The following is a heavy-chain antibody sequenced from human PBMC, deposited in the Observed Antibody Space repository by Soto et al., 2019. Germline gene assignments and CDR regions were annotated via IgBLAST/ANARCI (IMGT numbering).Heavy chain of an antibody. CDR3: ARAIVVVPAVRYYYYYMDV. CDR2: INHSGST. CDR1: GGSFSGYY. Sequence: SETLSLTCAVYGGSFSGYYWSWIRQPPGKGLEWIGEINHSGSTNYNPSLKSRVTISVDTSKNQFSLKLSSVTAADTAVYCCARAIVVVPAVRYYYYYMDVWGKGTTVTVSS. D-gene: IGHD2-2*01. V-gene: IGHV4-34*01. J-gene: IGHJ6*03.